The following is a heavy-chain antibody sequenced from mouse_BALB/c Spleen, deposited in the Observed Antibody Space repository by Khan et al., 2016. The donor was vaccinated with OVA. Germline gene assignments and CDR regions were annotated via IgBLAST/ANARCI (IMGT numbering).Heavy chain of an antibody. D-gene: IGHD1-1*01. CDR1: GFTFSTYG. V-gene: IGHV5-6*01. CDR3: ARLAYYYGSERFAD. J-gene: IGHJ3*01. Sequence: EVELVESGGDLVKPGGSLKLSCAASGFTFSTYGMSWVRQTPDKRLEWVATISSGGSYTYYPHSVKGQFTISRDNAKNTLYLQMSSLKSEDTAMYDCARLAYYYGSERFADWGQGTLVTVSA. CDR2: ISSGGSYT.